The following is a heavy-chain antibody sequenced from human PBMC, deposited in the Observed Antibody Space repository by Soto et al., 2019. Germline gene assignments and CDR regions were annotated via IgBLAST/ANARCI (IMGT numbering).Heavy chain of an antibody. V-gene: IGHV3-30-3*01. CDR3: ARDVESGSSQYYYYFYGMDV. CDR1: GFTFSSNA. D-gene: IGHD1-26*01. J-gene: IGHJ6*02. CDR2: LSYDGSNK. Sequence: QVQLVESGGGVVQPGRSLRLSCAASGFTFSSNAMHWVRQAPGKGLEWVAVLSYDGSNKYYADSVKARFTISRDNSKNTLYLQMDSLRTEDTALYYWARDVESGSSQYYYYFYGMDVWGQGTTVTVSS.